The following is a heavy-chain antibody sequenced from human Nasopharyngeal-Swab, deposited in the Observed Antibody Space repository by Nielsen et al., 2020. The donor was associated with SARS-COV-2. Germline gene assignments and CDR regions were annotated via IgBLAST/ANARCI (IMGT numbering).Heavy chain of an antibody. CDR1: GFTFSSYS. Sequence: GESLKISCAATGFTFSSYSMNWVRQAPGKGLVWVSSISSSSSYIYYADSVKGRFTISRDNAKNSLYLQMNSLRAEDTAVYYCVGNNWNYGGVGYWGQGTLVTVSS. V-gene: IGHV3-21*01. CDR2: ISSSSSYI. J-gene: IGHJ4*02. D-gene: IGHD1-7*01. CDR3: VGNNWNYGGVGY.